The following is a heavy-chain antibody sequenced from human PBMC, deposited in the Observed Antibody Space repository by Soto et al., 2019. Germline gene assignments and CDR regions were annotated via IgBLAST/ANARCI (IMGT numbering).Heavy chain of an antibody. CDR3: IKMGRGYFNL. J-gene: IGHJ4*02. CDR2: IASKPDGGST. V-gene: IGHV3-15*04. D-gene: IGHD3-10*01. CDR1: GFTLSDAW. Sequence: EVQLVESGGGLVKPGGSLRLSCVASGFTLSDAWMTWVRQAPGKGLEWVGRIASKPDGGSTDFAASVRARFTISRDDSGDTLFLQMNSLKTDDIAVYYCIKMGRGYFNLWGQGTLVTVSS.